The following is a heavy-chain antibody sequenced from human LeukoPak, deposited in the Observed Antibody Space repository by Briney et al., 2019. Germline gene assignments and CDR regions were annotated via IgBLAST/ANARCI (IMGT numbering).Heavy chain of an antibody. CDR2: IYYSGRP. D-gene: IGHD2-15*01. CDR1: GGSISSGDYY. V-gene: IGHV4-30-4*01. J-gene: IGHJ4*02. CDR3: AVAAEDLPDY. Sequence: SETLSLTCTVSGGSISSGDYYWSWIRQPPGKGLEWIGYIYYSGRPYYNPSLKSRVTISVDTSKNQSSLKLSSVTAADTAVYYCAVAAEDLPDYWGQGTLVTVSS.